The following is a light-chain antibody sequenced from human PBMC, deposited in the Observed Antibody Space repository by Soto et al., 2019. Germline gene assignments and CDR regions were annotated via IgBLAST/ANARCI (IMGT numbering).Light chain of an antibody. Sequence: QSALTQPASVSGSPGQSITISCTGTSSDVGSYNLVSWYQQRPGKAPKVMIYEVTKRPSGVSNRFSGSKSGNTASLTISGLQAEDEADYYCCSYAGSPTYYVFGIGTKVTV. CDR3: CSYAGSPTYYV. CDR2: EVT. V-gene: IGLV2-23*02. CDR1: SSDVGSYNL. J-gene: IGLJ1*01.